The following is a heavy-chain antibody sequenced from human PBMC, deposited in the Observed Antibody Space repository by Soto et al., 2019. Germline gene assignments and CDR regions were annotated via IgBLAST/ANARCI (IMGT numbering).Heavy chain of an antibody. CDR3: ARGGVVVVAATRHWFDP. V-gene: IGHV4-59*01. CDR2: IYYSGST. J-gene: IGHJ5*02. Sequence: QVQLQESGPGLVKPSETLSLTCTVSGGSISSYYWSWIRQPPGKGLEWIGYIYYSGSTNYNPSLKSRVTRSVDTSKNQFARKLSSVTAADTAVYYCARGGVVVVAATRHWFDPWGQGTLVTVSS. CDR1: GGSISSYY. D-gene: IGHD2-15*01.